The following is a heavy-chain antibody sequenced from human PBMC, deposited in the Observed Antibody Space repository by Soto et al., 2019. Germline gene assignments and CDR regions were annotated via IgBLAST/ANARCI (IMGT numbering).Heavy chain of an antibody. CDR2: IYYSGST. CDR1: GGSISSSSYY. J-gene: IGHJ4*02. Sequence: SETLSLTCTVSGGSISSSSYYWGWIRQPPGKGLEWIGSIYYSGSTYYNPSLKSRVTISVDTSKNQFSLKLSSVTAADTAVYYCASYDFWSGYLWEKIDYWGQGTLVTVSS. V-gene: IGHV4-39*01. D-gene: IGHD3-3*01. CDR3: ASYDFWSGYLWEKIDY.